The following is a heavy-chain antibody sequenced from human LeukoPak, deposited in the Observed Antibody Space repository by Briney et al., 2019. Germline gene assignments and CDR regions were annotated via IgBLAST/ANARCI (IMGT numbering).Heavy chain of an antibody. J-gene: IGHJ4*02. D-gene: IGHD3-22*01. CDR1: GFTFSSYS. Sequence: GGSLRLSCAAPGFTFSSYSMNWVRQAPGKGLERVSYISSSSSTIYYADPVKGRFTISRDNAKNSLYLQMNSLRAEDTAVYYCARDPVYYDSSGFDYWGQGTLVTVS. CDR3: ARDPVYYDSSGFDY. CDR2: ISSSSSTI. V-gene: IGHV3-48*01.